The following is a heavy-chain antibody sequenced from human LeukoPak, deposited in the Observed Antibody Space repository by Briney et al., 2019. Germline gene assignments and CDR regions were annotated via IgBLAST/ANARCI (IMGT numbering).Heavy chain of an antibody. D-gene: IGHD1-26*01. CDR2: IYYSGT. CDR3: ARQSWNGTYYS. J-gene: IGHJ4*02. V-gene: IGHV4-59*08. Sequence: PSETLSLTCTVSGGSISSYYWSWIRQPPGKGLEWIGHIYYSGTNYNPSLKSRITMSVETSKNQFSLNLSSVTAADTAVYYCARQSWNGTYYSWGQGTLVTVSS. CDR1: GGSISSYY.